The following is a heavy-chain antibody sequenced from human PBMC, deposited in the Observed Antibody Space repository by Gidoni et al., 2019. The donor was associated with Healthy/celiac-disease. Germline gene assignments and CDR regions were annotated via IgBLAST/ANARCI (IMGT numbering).Heavy chain of an antibody. CDR2: IWFDGSNK. J-gene: IGHJ3*02. V-gene: IGHV3-33*01. Sequence: QVHLLASGGVVVQPGRSLRLSCAASGFTFSSYGMHWVRQAPGTGLEWVALIWFDGSNKYYADSVKGRFTISRDNSKNTLYLQMNSLRAEDTAVYYCAREAYDAFDIWGQGTMVTVSS. CDR1: GFTFSSYG. CDR3: AREAYDAFDI.